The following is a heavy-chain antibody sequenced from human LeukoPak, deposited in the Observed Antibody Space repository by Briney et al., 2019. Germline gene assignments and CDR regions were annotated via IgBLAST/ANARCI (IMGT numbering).Heavy chain of an antibody. Sequence: GGSLRLSCAASGFTFSSSAMSWVRQAPGKGLEWVSSISGSGGSPYYADSVKGRFTISRDNSKNTLYLQMNSLKGDDTAVYYCAKDSAFYYIDVWGKGTTVIISS. D-gene: IGHD3-10*01. CDR1: GFTFSSSA. CDR2: ISGSGGSP. CDR3: AKDSAFYYIDV. V-gene: IGHV3-23*01. J-gene: IGHJ6*03.